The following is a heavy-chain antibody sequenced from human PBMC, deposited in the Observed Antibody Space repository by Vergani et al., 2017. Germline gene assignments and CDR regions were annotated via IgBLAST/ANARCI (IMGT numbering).Heavy chain of an antibody. V-gene: IGHV4-31*01. D-gene: IGHD2-2*01. J-gene: IGHJ3*02. Sequence: QVQLQESGPGLVKPSQTLSLPCTVSGGSISSGGYYWSWLRQHPGKGLEWIGYIYYSWSTYYNPSLKRLVTISVDTSKNQFSLKLSSVTAADTAVYYCVRGGVVPAAHHAFDIWGQGTMVTVSS. CDR2: IYYSWST. CDR3: VRGGVVPAAHHAFDI. CDR1: GGSISSGGYY.